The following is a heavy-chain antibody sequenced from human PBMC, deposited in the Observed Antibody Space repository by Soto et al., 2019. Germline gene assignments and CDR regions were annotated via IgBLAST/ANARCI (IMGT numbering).Heavy chain of an antibody. Sequence: LXLSCAASGFTFSSYSMSWVRQAPGKGLEWVSAISGSGGSTYYADSVKGRFTISRDNSKNTLYLQMNSLRAEDTAVYYCAKDGGLYCSSTSCPYFDYWGQGTLVTVSS. J-gene: IGHJ4*02. D-gene: IGHD2-2*01. CDR2: ISGSGGST. CDR1: GFTFSSYS. V-gene: IGHV3-23*01. CDR3: AKDGGLYCSSTSCPYFDY.